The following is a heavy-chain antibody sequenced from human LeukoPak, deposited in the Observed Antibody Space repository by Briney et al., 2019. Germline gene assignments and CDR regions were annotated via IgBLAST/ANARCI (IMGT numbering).Heavy chain of an antibody. Sequence: ASVKVSCKTSGYTFSDYYIHWIRQAPGQGLEWVGWINPNSGDTDYAQKLQGRVTMTTDTSTSTAYMELRSLRSDDTAVYYCARDKLGRYYDILTGTYYYYYYMDVWGKGTTVTVSS. CDR2: INPNSGDT. J-gene: IGHJ6*03. CDR1: GYTFSDYY. D-gene: IGHD3-9*01. V-gene: IGHV1-2*02. CDR3: ARDKLGRYYDILTGTYYYYYYMDV.